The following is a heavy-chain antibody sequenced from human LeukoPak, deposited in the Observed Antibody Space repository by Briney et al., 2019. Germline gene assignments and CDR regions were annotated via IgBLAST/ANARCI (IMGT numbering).Heavy chain of an antibody. J-gene: IGHJ5*02. CDR1: GFTFSGSA. D-gene: IGHD1-26*01. CDR2: IDKKDNFYAT. V-gene: IGHV3-73*01. CDR3: TRDSGTYNWLDP. Sequence: GGSLRLSCAASGFTFSGSAIHWVRQSSGKGLEWVGHIDKKDNFYATTSAASVTGRFTISRDDSKNTAYLQMNSLKTGDTALYYCTRDSGTYNWLDPWGQGTLVTVSS.